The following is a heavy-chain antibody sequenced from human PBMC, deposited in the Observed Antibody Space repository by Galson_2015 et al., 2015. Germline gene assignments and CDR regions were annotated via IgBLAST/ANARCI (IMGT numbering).Heavy chain of an antibody. CDR2: IKRDGRVP. CDR1: GFVFGNYW. V-gene: IGHV3-74*01. D-gene: IGHD6-6*01. Sequence: YLRLSCAASGFVFGNYWMHWVRQVPGKGLVWVSRIKRDGRVPTYADSVKGRFTISRDNAMNTLYLQMNSLRAEDTAVYYCARDLTGESARQGGGDDWGQGTLVTASS. J-gene: IGHJ4*02. CDR3: ARDLTGESARQGGGDD.